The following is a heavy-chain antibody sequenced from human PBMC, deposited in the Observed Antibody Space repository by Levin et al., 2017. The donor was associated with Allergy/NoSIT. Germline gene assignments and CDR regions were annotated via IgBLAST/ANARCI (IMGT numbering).Heavy chain of an antibody. CDR1: GFSFSGYN. V-gene: IGHV3-21*01. Sequence: SCAASGFSFSGYNMNWVRQAPGKGLEWVASISSNSVYIFYAESLKGRFTISRDNAKNSLYLQVNSLRAEDTAVYYCASGGSGWPFDNWGQGTLVTVSS. CDR2: ISSNSVYI. D-gene: IGHD6-19*01. J-gene: IGHJ4*02. CDR3: ASGGSGWPFDN.